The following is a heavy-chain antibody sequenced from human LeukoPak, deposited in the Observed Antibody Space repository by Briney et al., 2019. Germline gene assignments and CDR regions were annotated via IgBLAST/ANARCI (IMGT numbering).Heavy chain of an antibody. CDR1: GFTFSNYG. CDR3: ARVPAPQWELPLSSYYGMDV. J-gene: IGHJ6*02. D-gene: IGHD1-26*01. Sequence: GGSLRLSCAASGFTFSNYGMHWVRQAPGKGLEWVAVISFDGSNKYYADSVKGRFTISRDNSKNTLYLQMNSLRSDDTAVYYCARVPAPQWELPLSSYYGMDVWGQGTTVTVSS. V-gene: IGHV3-30*03. CDR2: ISFDGSNK.